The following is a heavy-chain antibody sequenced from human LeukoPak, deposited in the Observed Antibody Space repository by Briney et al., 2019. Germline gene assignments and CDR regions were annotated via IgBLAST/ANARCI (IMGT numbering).Heavy chain of an antibody. V-gene: IGHV1-8*01. CDR1: GYTFTSYG. Sequence: ASVKVSCKASGYTFTSYGISWVRQATGQGLEWMGWMNPNSGNTGYAQKFQGRVTITRNTSISTAYMELSSLRSADTAVYYCARVCGGDCYHYDAFDIWGQGIMVTVSS. D-gene: IGHD2-21*02. CDR3: ARVCGGDCYHYDAFDI. CDR2: MNPNSGNT. J-gene: IGHJ3*02.